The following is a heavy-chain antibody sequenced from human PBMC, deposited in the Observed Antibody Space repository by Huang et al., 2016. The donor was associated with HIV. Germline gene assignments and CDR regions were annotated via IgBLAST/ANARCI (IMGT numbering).Heavy chain of an antibody. J-gene: IGHJ2*01. Sequence: QVQLQQWGAGLLKPSETLSLTCAVYGGSFSGYYWSWIRQPPGKGLEWVGEINDGGSTNYTPSLKSRVTTSVDTSKNQCSLRLSSVTAADTAVYYCARGRSGIAAAVYWYFDLWGRGTLVTVSS. CDR3: ARGRSGIAAAVYWYFDL. CDR1: GGSFSGYY. V-gene: IGHV4-34*01. D-gene: IGHD6-13*01. CDR2: INDGGST.